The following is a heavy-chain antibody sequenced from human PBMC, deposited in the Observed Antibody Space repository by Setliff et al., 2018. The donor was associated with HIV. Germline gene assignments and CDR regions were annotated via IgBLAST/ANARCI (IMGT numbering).Heavy chain of an antibody. CDR3: ARVPGDYGDNPIDY. CDR2: ISTFDGNT. CDR1: GYNFFSYG. Sequence: GASVKVSCKASGYNFFSYGISWVRQAPGRGLEWMGWISTFDGNTDYAQNVQDRVTMTTDTSTSTVYMELRSLRSDDTAVYYCARVPGDYGDNPIDYWGQGTLVTVSS. D-gene: IGHD4-17*01. V-gene: IGHV1-18*01. J-gene: IGHJ4*02.